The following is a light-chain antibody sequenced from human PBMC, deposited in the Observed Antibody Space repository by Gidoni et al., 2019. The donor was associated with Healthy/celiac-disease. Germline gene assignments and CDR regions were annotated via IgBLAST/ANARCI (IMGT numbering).Light chain of an antibody. J-gene: IGKJ1*01. CDR1: QSVSSY. CDR2: DAS. Sequence: EIVLTQSPATLSLSPGERATLSCRASQSVSSYLAWYQQKPGQAPRLLIYDASNRATGIPARFSGSGSGTDFTLTISSLEPEDFAVYYCQQRSNWLRXFXQGTKVEIK. CDR3: QQRSNWLRX. V-gene: IGKV3-11*01.